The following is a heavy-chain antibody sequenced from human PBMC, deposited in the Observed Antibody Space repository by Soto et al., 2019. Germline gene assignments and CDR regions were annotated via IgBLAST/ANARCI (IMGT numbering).Heavy chain of an antibody. J-gene: IGHJ4*02. Sequence: EVQLLESGGGLVQPGGSLRLSCAASGFTFSSYAMSWVRQAPGKGLEWVSAISGSGGSTYYADSVKGRFTISRDNSKNTLYLQMNSLSAEDTAVYYCAKDAPIAVADSYYFDYWGQGTLVTVSS. CDR2: ISGSGGST. D-gene: IGHD6-19*01. CDR3: AKDAPIAVADSYYFDY. CDR1: GFTFSSYA. V-gene: IGHV3-23*01.